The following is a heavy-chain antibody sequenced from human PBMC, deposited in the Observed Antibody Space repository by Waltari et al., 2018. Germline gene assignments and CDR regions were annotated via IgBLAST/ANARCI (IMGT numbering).Heavy chain of an antibody. Sequence: QVQLVQSGAEVKRPGSSVTVSCTASGGIFTNSAISWVRQAPGQGLEWMGGIIPIFGTANSAQKFQGRLTITSDESTSTAYMELSSLRPEDTAVYFCARDLGAMKVTSALEIWGQGTRVTVSS. CDR2: IIPIFGTA. D-gene: IGHD3-10*01. CDR3: ARDLGAMKVTSALEI. V-gene: IGHV1-69*05. J-gene: IGHJ3*02. CDR1: GGIFTNSA.